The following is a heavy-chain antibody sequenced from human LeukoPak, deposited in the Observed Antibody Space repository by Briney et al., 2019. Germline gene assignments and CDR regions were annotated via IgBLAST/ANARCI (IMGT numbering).Heavy chain of an antibody. CDR3: ARDYPLPGDPDAFDI. Sequence: SETLSLTCAVYGGSFSGYYWSWIRQPPGKGLEWIGEINHSGSTNYNPSLKSRVTISVDTSKNQFSLKLSSVTAADTAVYYCARDYPLPGDPDAFDIWGQGTMATVSS. J-gene: IGHJ3*02. CDR2: INHSGST. CDR1: GGSFSGYY. V-gene: IGHV4-34*01. D-gene: IGHD4-17*01.